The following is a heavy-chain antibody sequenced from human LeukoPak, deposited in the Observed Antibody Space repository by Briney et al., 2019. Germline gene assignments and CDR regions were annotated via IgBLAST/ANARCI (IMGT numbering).Heavy chain of an antibody. J-gene: IGHJ5*02. CDR1: GGSFSGYY. CDR2: INHSGST. CDR3: ARQVGVVPAAISWFDP. D-gene: IGHD2-2*02. Sequence: SETLSLTCAVYGGSFSGYYWSWIRQPPGKGLEWIGEINHSGSTNYNPSLKSRVTISVDTSKNQFSLKLSSVTAADTAVYYCARQVGVVPAAISWFDPWGQGTLVTVSS. V-gene: IGHV4-34*01.